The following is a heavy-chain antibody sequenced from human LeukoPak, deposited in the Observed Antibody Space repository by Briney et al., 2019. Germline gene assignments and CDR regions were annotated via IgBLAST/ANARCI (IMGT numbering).Heavy chain of an antibody. CDR1: GGSISSYY. CDR3: ARDHPYNWNYFDY. Sequence: TLSLTCTVSGGSISSYYLSWIRQPPGKGLEWIGYIYYSGSTNYNPSLKSRVTISVDTSKNQFSLKLSSVTAADTAVYYCARDHPYNWNYFDYWGQGTLVTVSS. D-gene: IGHD1-20*01. J-gene: IGHJ4*02. CDR2: IYYSGST. V-gene: IGHV4-59*01.